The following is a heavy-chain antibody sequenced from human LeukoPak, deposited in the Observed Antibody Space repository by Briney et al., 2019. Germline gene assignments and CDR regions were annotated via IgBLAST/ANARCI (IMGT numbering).Heavy chain of an antibody. CDR2: IYYSGST. CDR3: ARVEVRPMVRGVIDY. J-gene: IGHJ4*02. Sequence: SETLSLTCTVSVGSISSYYWSWVRQPPGKGLECIVDIYYSGSTNYNPSLKSRVTISVDTSKNQFSLKLSSVTAADTAVYYCARVEVRPMVRGVIDYWGQGTLVTVSS. V-gene: IGHV4-59*01. CDR1: VGSISSYY. D-gene: IGHD3-10*01.